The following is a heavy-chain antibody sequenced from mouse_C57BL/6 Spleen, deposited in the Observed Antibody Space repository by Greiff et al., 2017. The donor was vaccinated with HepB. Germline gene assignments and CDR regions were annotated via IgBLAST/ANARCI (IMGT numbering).Heavy chain of an antibody. CDR2: ISDGGSYT. CDR1: GFTFSSYA. CDR3: ARGEIYYDYPWLAY. Sequence: EVQGVESGGGLVKPGGSLKLSCAASGFTFSSYAMSWVRQTPEKRLEWVATISDGGSYTYYPDNVKGRFTISRDNAKNNLYMQLSHLKSEATAMYYCARGEIYYDYPWLAYWGQGTLVTVSA. V-gene: IGHV5-4*01. D-gene: IGHD2-4*01. J-gene: IGHJ3*01.